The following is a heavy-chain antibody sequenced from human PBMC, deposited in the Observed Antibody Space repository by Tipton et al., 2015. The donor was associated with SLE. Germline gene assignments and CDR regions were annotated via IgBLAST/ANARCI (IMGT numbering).Heavy chain of an antibody. V-gene: IGHV4-39*07. CDR2: IYHSGST. D-gene: IGHD1-7*01. CDR1: GGSISSSSYY. Sequence: LRLSCTVSGGSISSSSYYWGWIRQPPGKGLEWIGSIYHSGSTNYNPSLKSRVTISVDKSKNQFSLKLSSVTAAATAVYYCARGTSDAFDIWGQGTMVTVSS. CDR3: ARGTSDAFDI. J-gene: IGHJ3*02.